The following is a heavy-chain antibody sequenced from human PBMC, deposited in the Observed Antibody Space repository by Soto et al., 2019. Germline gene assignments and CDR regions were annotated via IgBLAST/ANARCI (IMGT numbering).Heavy chain of an antibody. CDR2: IWNDGTTT. CDR3: ARDGSHYDVDY. CDR1: GFSFSPSG. Sequence: LGESGGGVAQPGRSLRLSCATSGFSFSPSGMHWVRQAPGKGLEWLAIIWNDGTTTYYADSVKGRFTISRDNSKNTLYLQMNSLRDEDTAVYYCARDGSHYDVDYWGQGTLVTVSS. J-gene: IGHJ4*02. D-gene: IGHD4-4*01. V-gene: IGHV3-33*01.